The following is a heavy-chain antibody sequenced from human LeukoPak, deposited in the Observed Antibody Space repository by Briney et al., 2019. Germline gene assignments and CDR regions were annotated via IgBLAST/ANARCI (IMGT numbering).Heavy chain of an antibody. CDR2: IRSKDYGGTP. V-gene: IGHV3-49*04. D-gene: IGHD6-13*01. CDR1: GFTFGDYA. J-gene: IGHJ4*02. Sequence: PGGSLRLSCSGSGFTFGDYAVNWVRQAPGKGLEWVGFIRSKDYGGTPEYAASVRDRFTISRDDSKSIAYLQMNSLKTEDTGVYPCARGASAGTVPGHWGQGTLVTVP. CDR3: ARGASAGTVPGH.